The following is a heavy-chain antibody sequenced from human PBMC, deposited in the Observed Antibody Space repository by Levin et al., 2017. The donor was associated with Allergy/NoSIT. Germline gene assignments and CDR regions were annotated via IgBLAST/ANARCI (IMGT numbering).Heavy chain of an antibody. CDR1: GFTAPEFTFTDAW. D-gene: IGHD3-16*01. CDR3: TTGSSGGEDY. J-gene: IGHJ4*02. CDR2: IKSKVDGGTA. V-gene: IGHV3-15*01. Sequence: SGGSLRLSCAAAGFTAPEFTFTDAWMSWVRQAPGKGLEWVGRIKSKVDGGTADYAAAVKGRFTMSRDDSKSTLYLVMNSLQTDDTGVYYCTTGSSGGEDYWGQGTLVTVSS.